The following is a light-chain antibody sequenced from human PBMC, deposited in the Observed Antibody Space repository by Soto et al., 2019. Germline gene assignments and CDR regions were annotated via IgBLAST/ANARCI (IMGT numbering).Light chain of an antibody. J-gene: IGKJ3*01. Sequence: DILMTQSPASLAVSLGERATINCKSSQSFLYSSNNKNYLAWYQQKPGQPPKLLIYWASTRESGVPDRFSGSGSGTDFTLTISSLQAEDVAVYYCQQYYSTPITFGPGTKVDI. CDR2: WAS. CDR1: QSFLYSSNNKNY. V-gene: IGKV4-1*01. CDR3: QQYYSTPIT.